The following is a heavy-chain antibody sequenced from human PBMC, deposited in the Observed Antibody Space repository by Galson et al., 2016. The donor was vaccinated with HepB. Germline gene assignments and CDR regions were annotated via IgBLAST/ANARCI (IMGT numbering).Heavy chain of an antibody. V-gene: IGHV1-69*13. J-gene: IGHJ4*02. CDR2: IIPIFGTS. CDR1: GGTFSSLA. CDR3: ASPSLLYSSSWFYYFDY. Sequence: SVKVSCKAFGGTFSSLAISWVRQAPGQGLEWIGGIIPIFGTSIYARKFQGRVTITADDSTNTAYMELSSLRSEDTAMYYCASPSLLYSSSWFYYFDYWGQGTLVTVSS. D-gene: IGHD6-13*01.